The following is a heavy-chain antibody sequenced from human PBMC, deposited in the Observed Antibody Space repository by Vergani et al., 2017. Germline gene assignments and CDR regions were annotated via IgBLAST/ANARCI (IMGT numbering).Heavy chain of an antibody. J-gene: IGHJ3*02. D-gene: IGHD6-19*01. Sequence: EVQLLESGGDLVQPGGSLRLSCAASGFTFIMHAMSWVRQAPGKGLEWVSTLSASDRRTHYADSVKGRFTISRDISKNTLFLNMNSLRPEDTAVYYCAKVGRSEVAGTFGAFDIWGQGTMVTVSS. CDR1: GFTFIMHA. V-gene: IGHV3-23*01. CDR3: AKVGRSEVAGTFGAFDI. CDR2: LSASDRRT.